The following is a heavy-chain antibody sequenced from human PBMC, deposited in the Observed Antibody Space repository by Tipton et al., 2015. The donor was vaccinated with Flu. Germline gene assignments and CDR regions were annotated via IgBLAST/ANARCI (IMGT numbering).Heavy chain of an antibody. D-gene: IGHD1-26*01. V-gene: IGHV3-33*01. CDR3: VFDSATNGWGFDY. Sequence: SLRLSCAGSGYSFSDYGMHWIRQAPGKGPEWVAVIYYDGSYLNYADSVQGRLTISRDNSRNMLYLHMNSLRAEDTAVYYCVFDSATNGWGFDYWGQGTLVTVSS. J-gene: IGHJ4*02. CDR1: GYSFSDYG. CDR2: IYYDGSYL.